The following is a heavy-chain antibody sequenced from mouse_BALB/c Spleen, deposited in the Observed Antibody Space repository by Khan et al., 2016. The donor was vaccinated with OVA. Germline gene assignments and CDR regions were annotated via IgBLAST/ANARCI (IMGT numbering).Heavy chain of an antibody. CDR3: ASHLPGSFAY. J-gene: IGHJ3*01. CDR1: GFSFSSYG. Sequence: EVELVESGGDLVKPGGSLKLSCAASGFSFSSYGMSWVRQTPDKRLEWVATISSAGDYTYYPDNVKGRFTISRDNAKNTLYLQMSSLKSEDTAMFYCASHLPGSFAYWGQGTLVTVSA. CDR2: ISSAGDYT. D-gene: IGHD4-1*01. V-gene: IGHV5-6*01.